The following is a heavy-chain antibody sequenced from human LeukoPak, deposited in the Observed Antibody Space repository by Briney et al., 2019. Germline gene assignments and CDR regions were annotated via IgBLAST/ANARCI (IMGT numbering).Heavy chain of an antibody. Sequence: SETLSLTCTVSGGSISSYYWSWIRQPPGKGLEWIGYIYTSGSTNYNPSLKSRVTMSVDTSKNQFSLKLSSVTAADTAVYYCARTVGQSGHIDYWGQGTLVTVSS. V-gene: IGHV4-4*09. CDR1: GGSISSYY. D-gene: IGHD3-3*01. CDR3: ARTVGQSGHIDY. CDR2: IYTSGST. J-gene: IGHJ4*02.